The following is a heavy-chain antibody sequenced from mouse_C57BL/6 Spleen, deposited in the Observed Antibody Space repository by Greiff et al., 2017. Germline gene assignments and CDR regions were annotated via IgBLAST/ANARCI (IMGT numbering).Heavy chain of an antibody. CDR3: VRASYYSNSFDY. CDR1: GFTFNTYA. Sequence: EVMLVESGGGLVQPRGSLKLSCAASGFTFNTYAMHWVRQAPGKGLEWVARIRSKSSNYATYYADSVKDRFTISRNDSQSMLYLQMNNLKTEDTAMYYCVRASYYSNSFDYWGQGTTLTVSS. D-gene: IGHD2-5*01. V-gene: IGHV10-3*01. CDR2: IRSKSSNYAT. J-gene: IGHJ2*01.